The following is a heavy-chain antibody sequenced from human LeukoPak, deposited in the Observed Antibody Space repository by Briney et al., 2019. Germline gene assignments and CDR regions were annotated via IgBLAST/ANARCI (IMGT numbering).Heavy chain of an antibody. CDR1: GFTFSSYS. V-gene: IGHV3-21*01. D-gene: IGHD4-17*01. J-gene: IGHJ4*02. Sequence: GGSLRLSCAASGFTFSSYSMNWVRQAPGKGLEWVSSISSSSSYIYYADSVKGRFTISRDNAKNSLYLQVNSLRAEDTAVYYCARSLGDYGGGGASFFDSWGQGSLVTVSS. CDR2: ISSSSSYI. CDR3: ARSLGDYGGGGASFFDS.